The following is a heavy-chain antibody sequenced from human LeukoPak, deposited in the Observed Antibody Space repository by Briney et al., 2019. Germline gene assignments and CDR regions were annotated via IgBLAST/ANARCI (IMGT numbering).Heavy chain of an antibody. D-gene: IGHD3-10*02. CDR2: NYYSGSN. J-gene: IGHJ6*03. Sequence: SEIMSLTSTVSGGSISSGGHYLSWIRQHPRKGLALIGYNYYSGSNYYHPSLKSPVTICVDTSKNQFSLKLSYVTAADTDVYYCARGGICSGLEYYYMDVWGKGTTVTVSS. CDR1: GGSISSGGHY. CDR3: ARGGICSGLEYYYMDV. V-gene: IGHV4-31*01.